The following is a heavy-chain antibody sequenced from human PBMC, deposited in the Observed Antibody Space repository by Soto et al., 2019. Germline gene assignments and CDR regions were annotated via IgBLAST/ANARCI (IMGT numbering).Heavy chain of an antibody. CDR3: ARHRQYYDTSGYKQRYFDY. Sequence: SETLSLTCSVSGGSISSSPYYWGWIRQPPGKGLEWLGTIHYSGTTSYNPSLKSWVIISVDTSNNQLFLKLRSVTAADTAVYYCARHRQYYDTSGYKQRYFDYWGQGTQVTVSS. CDR1: GGSISSSPYY. D-gene: IGHD3-22*01. V-gene: IGHV4-39*01. J-gene: IGHJ4*02. CDR2: IHYSGTT.